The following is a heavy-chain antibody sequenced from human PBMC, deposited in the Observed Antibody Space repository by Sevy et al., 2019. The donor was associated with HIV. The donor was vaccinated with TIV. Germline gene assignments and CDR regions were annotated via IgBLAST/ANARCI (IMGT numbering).Heavy chain of an antibody. CDR1: GLTFSRHW. CDR2: INQDGSEE. J-gene: IGHJ4*02. V-gene: IGHV3-7*01. Sequence: GGSLRLSCAASGLTFSRHWMTWVRQAPGKGLEWVANINQDGSEEFYVDSVKGRFTISRDNAKNSLHLQMISLRVEDTAMYYWASDYSWGQGTLVTVSS. CDR3: ASDYS.